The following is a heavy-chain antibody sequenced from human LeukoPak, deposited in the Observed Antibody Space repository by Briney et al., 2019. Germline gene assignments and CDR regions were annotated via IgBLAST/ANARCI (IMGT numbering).Heavy chain of an antibody. CDR2: VYDGDAS. Sequence: GGSLRLSCAASGFIVRSNYMSWVRQAPGKGLEWVSTVYDGDASHYADSVKGRFSISRDNSKNTLLLQMNSLRAEDTAVYYCARLRGSGDFDYWGQGTLVTVSS. CDR1: GFIVRSNY. D-gene: IGHD2-15*01. CDR3: ARLRGSGDFDY. J-gene: IGHJ4*02. V-gene: IGHV3-53*01.